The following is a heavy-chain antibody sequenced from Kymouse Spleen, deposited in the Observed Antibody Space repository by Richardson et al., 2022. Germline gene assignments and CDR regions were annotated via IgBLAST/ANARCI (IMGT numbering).Heavy chain of an antibody. J-gene: IGHJ3*02. V-gene: IGHV4-39*01. CDR2: IYYSGST. CDR3: ARRYCSGPYAFDI. Sequence: QLQLQESGPGLVKPSETLSLTCTVSGGSISSSSYYWGWIRQPPGKGLEWIGSIYYSGSTYYNPSLKSRVTISVDTSKNQFSLKLSSVTAADTAVYYCARRYCSGPYAFDIWGQGTMVTVSS. D-gene: IGHD2-15*01. CDR1: GGSISSSSYY.